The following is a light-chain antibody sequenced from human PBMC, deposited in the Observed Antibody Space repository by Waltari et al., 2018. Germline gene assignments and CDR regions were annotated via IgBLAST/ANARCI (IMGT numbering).Light chain of an antibody. V-gene: IGKV1-9*01. J-gene: IGKJ1*01. CDR3: QQLNSYQWT. CDR1: QSINNY. Sequence: IQLTQSPSSLSASVGARVTITCRVSQSINNYLACYQQKQGKAPKLLIYAASTLQSGVPSRFSGSGSGTEFTLTISSLQPEDFATYYCQQLNSYQWTFGQGTKVEIK. CDR2: AAS.